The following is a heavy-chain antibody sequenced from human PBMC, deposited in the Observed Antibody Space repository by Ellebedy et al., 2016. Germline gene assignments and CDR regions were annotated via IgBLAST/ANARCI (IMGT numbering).Heavy chain of an antibody. Sequence: ASVKVSCXASGYTFTGNHIHWVRQAPGQGLEWMGWIDPNNGATRYVEKFQGRVTVTRDTSISTASMELSGLTSDDTAVYYCAREFIDAFDIWGQGTMVTVSS. CDR2: IDPNNGAT. CDR1: GYTFTGNH. CDR3: AREFIDAFDI. J-gene: IGHJ3*02. V-gene: IGHV1-2*02.